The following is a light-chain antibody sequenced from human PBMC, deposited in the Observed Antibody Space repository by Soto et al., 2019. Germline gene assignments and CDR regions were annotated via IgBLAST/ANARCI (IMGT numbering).Light chain of an antibody. Sequence: IALTQSAGTLSLSPGERATLSCRASQNISVYLAWYRQKPGQAPRLLIYAASNRATGIPARFSGSGPGTDFTLTISSLEPEDFAVYYCQQYNNWPKFGQGTKVDIK. CDR3: QQYNNWPK. V-gene: IGKV3-11*01. CDR1: QNISVY. CDR2: AAS. J-gene: IGKJ1*01.